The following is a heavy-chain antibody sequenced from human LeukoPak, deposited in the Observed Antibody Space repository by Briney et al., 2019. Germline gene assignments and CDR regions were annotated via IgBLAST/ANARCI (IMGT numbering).Heavy chain of an antibody. J-gene: IGHJ3*02. Sequence: GGSLRLSCAASGFSFSSYGMHWVRQAPGKGLEWVAVIWYDGSNKYYVDSVKGRFTISRDNSKNTLYLQMNGLRAEDTAVYYCARDNFGYGGNRDAFDIWGQGTLVTVSS. D-gene: IGHD4-23*01. CDR1: GFSFSSYG. V-gene: IGHV3-33*01. CDR3: ARDNFGYGGNRDAFDI. CDR2: IWYDGSNK.